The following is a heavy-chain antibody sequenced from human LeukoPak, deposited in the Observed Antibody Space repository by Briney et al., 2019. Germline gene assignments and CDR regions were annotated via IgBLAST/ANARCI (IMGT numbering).Heavy chain of an antibody. J-gene: IGHJ4*02. D-gene: IGHD5-18*01. CDR2: INPNSGGT. Sequence: ASVKVSCKASGYTFTSYYMHWVRQAPGQGLEWMGWINPNSGGTNYAQKFQGRVTMTRDTSISTAYMELSRLRSDDTAVYYCAREGLGGYSYGTYYFDYWGQGTLVTVSS. V-gene: IGHV1-2*02. CDR1: GYTFTSYY. CDR3: AREGLGGYSYGTYYFDY.